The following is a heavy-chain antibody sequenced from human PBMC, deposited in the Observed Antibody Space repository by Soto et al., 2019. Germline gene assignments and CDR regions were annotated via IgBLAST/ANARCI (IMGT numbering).Heavy chain of an antibody. D-gene: IGHD2-15*01. V-gene: IGHV4-59*08. CDR1: GGSISSYY. J-gene: IGHJ4*02. CDR3: ARRYGGTFDY. CDR2: IYYSGST. Sequence: SETLSLTCTVSGGSISSYYWSWIRQPPGKGLEWIGYIYYSGSTNYNPSLKSRVTISVDTSKNQFSLKLSSVTSADTAVYYCARRYGGTFDYWGQGTLVTVSS.